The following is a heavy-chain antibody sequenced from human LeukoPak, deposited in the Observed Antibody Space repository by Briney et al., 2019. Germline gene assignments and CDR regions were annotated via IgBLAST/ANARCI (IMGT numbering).Heavy chain of an antibody. Sequence: SQTLSLTCTVSGDSISNDYWNWIRQPAGKGLEWIGRIYSTGSTNYNPSLKSRVTISVDTSKNEFSLELSSVTAADTAVYYCARAYYDFLWGTHNWLDPWGQGTLVTVSS. CDR2: IYSTGST. J-gene: IGHJ5*02. V-gene: IGHV4-4*07. CDR3: ARAYYDFLWGTHNWLDP. CDR1: GDSISNDY. D-gene: IGHD3-16*01.